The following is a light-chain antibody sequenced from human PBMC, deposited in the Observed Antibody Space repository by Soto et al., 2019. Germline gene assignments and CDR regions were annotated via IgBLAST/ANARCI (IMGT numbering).Light chain of an antibody. CDR1: QSVSSN. CDR2: GAS. J-gene: IGKJ5*01. CDR3: QQYNNWPPPIT. Sequence: IVMTQSSATLSVSPGERATLSCRASQSVSSNLAWYQQKPGQAPRLLIYGASTRATGIPARFSGSGSGTDFPLTISSLQSEDFAVYYCQQYNNWPPPITFVQRTLLEIK. V-gene: IGKV3-15*01.